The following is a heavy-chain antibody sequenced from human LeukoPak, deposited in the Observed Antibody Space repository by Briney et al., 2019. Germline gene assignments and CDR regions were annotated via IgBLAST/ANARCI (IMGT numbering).Heavy chain of an antibody. J-gene: IGHJ6*02. D-gene: IGHD2-2*01. V-gene: IGHV4-31*03. CDR2: IYYSGST. Sequence: SETLSLTCTVSGGSISSGGYYWSWIRQHPGKGLEWIVYIYYSGSTYYNPSLKSRVTISVDTSKNQFSLKLSSVPAADTAVYYCARDARYCSSTSCAGPYYYGMDVWGQGTTVTVSS. CDR3: ARDARYCSSTSCAGPYYYGMDV. CDR1: GGSISSGGYY.